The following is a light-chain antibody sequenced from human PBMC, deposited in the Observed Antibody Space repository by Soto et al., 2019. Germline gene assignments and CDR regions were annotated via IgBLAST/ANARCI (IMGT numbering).Light chain of an antibody. Sequence: QSALNQPPSASGSPGQSVTISCTGTSSDVGGYNYVSWYQQHPGKAPKLMVYEVSKRPSGVPDRFSGSKSGNTASLTVSGLQAEDEADYFCSSYAGSHTFVFGTGTKVTVL. V-gene: IGLV2-8*01. CDR1: SSDVGGYNY. CDR3: SSYAGSHTFV. J-gene: IGLJ1*01. CDR2: EVS.